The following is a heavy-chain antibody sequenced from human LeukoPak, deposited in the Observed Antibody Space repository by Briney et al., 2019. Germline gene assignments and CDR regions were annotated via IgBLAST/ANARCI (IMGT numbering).Heavy chain of an antibody. Sequence: SPTLSLTRALSGDSVSSNSVAWNWIWHCPPRGLEWLGSTYYMSKWYNDYAGSVKSRITVNPDTSKNQFSLQLNSVTPEDTAVYYCARVLYDYVWGSYPFDYWGQGTLVTVSS. J-gene: IGHJ4*02. D-gene: IGHD3-16*02. CDR3: ARVLYDYVWGSYPFDY. V-gene: IGHV6-1*01. CDR2: TYYMSKWYN. CDR1: GDSVSSNSVA.